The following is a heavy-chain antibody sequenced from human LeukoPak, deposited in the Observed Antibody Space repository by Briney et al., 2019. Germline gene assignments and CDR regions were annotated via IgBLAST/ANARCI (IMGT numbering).Heavy chain of an antibody. V-gene: IGHV3-21*01. Sequence: GGSLRLSCGASGFTFSSYSMNWVRQAPGKGLEWVSSISSSSSYIHSADSVRGRFTISRDNAKNSLFLQMNSLRAEDTAVYYCARDEWGDAFDIWGQGTMVTVFS. D-gene: IGHD1-26*01. CDR3: ARDEWGDAFDI. J-gene: IGHJ3*02. CDR1: GFTFSSYS. CDR2: ISSSSSYI.